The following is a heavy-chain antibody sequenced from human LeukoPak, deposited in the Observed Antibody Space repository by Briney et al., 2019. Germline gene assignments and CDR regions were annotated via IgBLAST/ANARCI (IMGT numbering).Heavy chain of an antibody. D-gene: IGHD5-12*01. V-gene: IGHV4-34*01. CDR3: ARGSGYDDGGYYFDY. J-gene: IGHJ4*02. Sequence: SETLSLTCAVYGGSFSGYYWSWIRQPPGKGLEWIGEINHSGSTNYNPSLKSRVTISVDKSKNQFSLKLSSVTAADTAVYYCARGSGYDDGGYYFDYWGQGTLVTVSS. CDR2: INHSGST. CDR1: GGSFSGYY.